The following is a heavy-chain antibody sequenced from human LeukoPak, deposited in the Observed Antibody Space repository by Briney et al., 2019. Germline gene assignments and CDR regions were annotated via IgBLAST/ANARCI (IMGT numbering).Heavy chain of an antibody. CDR3: AKTRAMDSSGYYFDY. CDR1: GFTFSSCG. J-gene: IGHJ4*02. D-gene: IGHD3-22*01. CDR2: IWSDGSTK. Sequence: GRSLRLSCAASGFTFSSCGMDWVRQAPGKGLEWVAVIWSDGSTKYYADSVKGRFTISRDNSRNTLYMQMNSLRAEDTAVYYCAKTRAMDSSGYYFDYWGRGILVTVSS. V-gene: IGHV3-33*06.